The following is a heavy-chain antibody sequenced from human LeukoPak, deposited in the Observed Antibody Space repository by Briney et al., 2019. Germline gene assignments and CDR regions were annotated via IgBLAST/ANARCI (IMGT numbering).Heavy chain of an antibody. CDR1: GGTFSSYA. CDR2: IIPIFGTA. D-gene: IGHD3-10*01. Sequence: SVKVSCKASGGTFSSYAISWVRQAPGQGLEWMGGIIPIFGTANYAQKFQGRVTITADESTSTAYMELSSLRSEDTAVYYCARVAMVRGVITNYFDYWGQGTLVTVSS. J-gene: IGHJ4*02. CDR3: ARVAMVRGVITNYFDY. V-gene: IGHV1-69*13.